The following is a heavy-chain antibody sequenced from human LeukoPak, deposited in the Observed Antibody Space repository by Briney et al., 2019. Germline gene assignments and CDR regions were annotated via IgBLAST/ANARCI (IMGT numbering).Heavy chain of an antibody. CDR3: ARDKLVDYDFWSGYYGPLYYYYGMDV. Sequence: GGSLRLSCAASGFTFSSYSMNWVRQAPGKGLEWVSSISSSSSYIYYADSVKGRFTISRDNAKNSLYLQMNSLRAGDTAVYYCARDKLVDYDFWSGYYGPLYYYYGMDVWGQGTTVTVSS. D-gene: IGHD3-3*01. V-gene: IGHV3-21*01. CDR2: ISSSSSYI. J-gene: IGHJ6*02. CDR1: GFTFSSYS.